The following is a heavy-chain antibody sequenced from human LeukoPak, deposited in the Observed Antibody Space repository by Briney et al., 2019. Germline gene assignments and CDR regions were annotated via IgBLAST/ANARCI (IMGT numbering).Heavy chain of an antibody. V-gene: IGHV3-30*04. Sequence: GGSLRLSCAASGVTLSPYAVHWVRQAPGKGLEWVGVISYDGSNTYYADSVKGRFTISRDNSKNTLYLQMNSLRVEDTAVYYCARDRSSSVYDSSSYYFTYFDYWGQGTLVTVSS. CDR1: GVTLSPYA. CDR3: ARDRSSSVYDSSSYYFTYFDY. J-gene: IGHJ4*02. CDR2: ISYDGSNT. D-gene: IGHD3-22*01.